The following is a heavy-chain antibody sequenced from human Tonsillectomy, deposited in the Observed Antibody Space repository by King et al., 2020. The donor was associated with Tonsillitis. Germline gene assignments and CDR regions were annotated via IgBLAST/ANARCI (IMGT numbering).Heavy chain of an antibody. CDR3: ARGXTWNGGVPPWFXT. V-gene: IGHV4-30-2*01. CDR1: GDSISSGAHS. D-gene: IGHD1-1*01. J-gene: IGHJ5*01. CDR2: IYDTGST. Sequence: QLQESGSGLVKPSQTLSLTCAVSGDSISSGAHSWSWIRQPPGKGLEWIGYIYDTGSTYYNPSLKSRVTISLDGSKNQFSLELTSVTAADTALYYCARGXTWNGGVPPWFXTWGXGILVTVSX.